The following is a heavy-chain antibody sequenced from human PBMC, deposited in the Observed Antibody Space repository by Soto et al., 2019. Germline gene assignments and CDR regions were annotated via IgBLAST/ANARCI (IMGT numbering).Heavy chain of an antibody. Sequence: EVQLLDSGGGLVQPGGSLRLSCAASGFTFSNYGMSWVRQAPGKGLEWVSGISDSGSTYYADTVKSLFTISTDNSKNMLYLQLNGLTVEDTAVYYCGSVRRCESHLPCDFWGQGTVVTVCS. CDR3: GSVRRCESHLPCDF. CDR2: ISDSGST. CDR1: GFTFSNYG. J-gene: IGHJ4*02. V-gene: IGHV3-23*01. D-gene: IGHD2-8*01.